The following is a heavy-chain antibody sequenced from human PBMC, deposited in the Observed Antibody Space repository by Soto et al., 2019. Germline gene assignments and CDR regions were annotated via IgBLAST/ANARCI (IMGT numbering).Heavy chain of an antibody. CDR1: GGFISSCDYY. CDR2: ICSSGST. V-gene: IGHV4-39*01. D-gene: IGHD2-21*02. CDR3: ARHPSDFWFDP. Sequence: SETLSLTCSVSGGFISSCDYYWGWIRQPPGKSLEYMGVICSSGSTIYNPSLKSRVIISVDMSKSQFSLTLTSVTAADTAIYYCARHPSDFWFDPWGQGTLVTVSS. J-gene: IGHJ5*02.